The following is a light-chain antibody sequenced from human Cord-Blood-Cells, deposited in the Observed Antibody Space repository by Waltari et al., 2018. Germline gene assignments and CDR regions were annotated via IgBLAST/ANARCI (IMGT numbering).Light chain of an antibody. Sequence: DIQMTQSPSTLSASVGDRVTLTCRASQSISSWLAWYQQKPGKAPKLLIYKASSLESGVPSMFSGSGSGTEFTLTISSLQPDDFATYYCQQYNSYPYTFGQGTKLEIK. CDR3: QQYNSYPYT. J-gene: IGKJ2*01. V-gene: IGKV1-5*03. CDR1: QSISSW. CDR2: KAS.